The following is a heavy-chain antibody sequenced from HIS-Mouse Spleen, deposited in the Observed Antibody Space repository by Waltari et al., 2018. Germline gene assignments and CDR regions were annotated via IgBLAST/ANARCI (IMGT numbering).Heavy chain of an antibody. CDR3: AREPGGIAARYYYYYGMDV. J-gene: IGHJ6*02. Sequence: QVQLVQSGAEVKKPGASVKVSCKASGYTFTSYGISWVRQAPGQGLEWMGWISAYNGNTNYAKKLQGRVTMTTDTSTRTAYMELRSLRSDDPAVYYCAREPGGIAARYYYYYGMDVWGQGTTVTVSS. CDR1: GYTFTSYG. V-gene: IGHV1-18*01. D-gene: IGHD6-6*01. CDR2: ISAYNGNT.